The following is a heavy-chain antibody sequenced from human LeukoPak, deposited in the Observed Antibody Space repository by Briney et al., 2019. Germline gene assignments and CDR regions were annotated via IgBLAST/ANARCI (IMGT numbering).Heavy chain of an antibody. CDR2: INHSGST. V-gene: IGHV4-34*01. D-gene: IGHD3-22*01. Sequence: SETLSLTCAVYGGSFSGYYWSWIRQPPGKGLEWIGEINHSGSTNYNPSLKSRDTISVDTSKNQFSLKLSSVTAADTAVYYCAGGDYDSSGYYVEAPFQHWGQGTLVTVSS. CDR1: GGSFSGYY. J-gene: IGHJ1*01. CDR3: AGGDYDSSGYYVEAPFQH.